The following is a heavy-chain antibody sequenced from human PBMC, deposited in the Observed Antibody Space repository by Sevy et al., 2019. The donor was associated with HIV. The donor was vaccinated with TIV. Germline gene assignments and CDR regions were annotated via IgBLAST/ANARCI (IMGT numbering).Heavy chain of an antibody. V-gene: IGHV3-23*01. CDR3: ARKYDSSGYIDY. J-gene: IGHJ4*02. Sequence: GGSLRLSCAASGFTFSNYAMNWVRQAPGKGLEWVSGISGSGGSGDKTNYADSVKGRFTISRDDSKNSLYLQLNSLRAEETAIYYCARKYDSSGYIDYWGQGTLVTVSS. CDR1: GFTFSNYA. D-gene: IGHD3-22*01. CDR2: ISGSGGSGDKT.